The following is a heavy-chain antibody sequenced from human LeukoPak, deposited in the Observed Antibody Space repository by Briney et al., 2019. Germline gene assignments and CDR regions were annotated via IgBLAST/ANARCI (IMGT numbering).Heavy chain of an antibody. CDR2: IYYSGST. J-gene: IGHJ4*02. V-gene: IGHV4-39*01. CDR3: ASQPVLLWFGESIPFDY. CDR1: GGSISSSSYY. Sequence: SETLSHTCTVSGGSISSSSYYWGWIRQPPGKGLEWIGSIYYSGSTYYNPSLKSRVTISVDTSKNQFSLKLSSVTAADTAVYYCASQPVLLWFGESIPFDYWGQGTLVTVSS. D-gene: IGHD3-10*01.